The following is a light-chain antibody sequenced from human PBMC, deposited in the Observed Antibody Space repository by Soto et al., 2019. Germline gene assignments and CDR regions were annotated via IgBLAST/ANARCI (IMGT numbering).Light chain of an antibody. V-gene: IGKV3-15*01. J-gene: IGKJ5*01. CDR2: GAS. CDR1: RTVHSN. CDR3: QQYGSSPPSST. Sequence: EIVMTQSPATVSVSQGDRVTLSCRASRTVHSNVAWYQHKPGQAPRLLIYGASFRATGMPARFSGSGFGTEFTLTISSLQSEDFAVYYCQQYGSSPPSSTFGQGTRLEIK.